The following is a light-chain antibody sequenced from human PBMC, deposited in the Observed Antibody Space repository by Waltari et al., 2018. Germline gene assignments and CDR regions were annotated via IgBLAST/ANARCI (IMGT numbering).Light chain of an antibody. Sequence: SYELTQPPSVSVSPGQTAKITCSGDTLPKQYAYWYQQKPGQAPVVVIFQDSQRPSGIPGRCSGSSSGTTATLTISGVQAEDEADYHCQSADSTNTYVIFGGGTKLTVL. CDR3: QSADSTNTYVI. CDR1: TLPKQY. CDR2: QDS. V-gene: IGLV3-25*03. J-gene: IGLJ2*01.